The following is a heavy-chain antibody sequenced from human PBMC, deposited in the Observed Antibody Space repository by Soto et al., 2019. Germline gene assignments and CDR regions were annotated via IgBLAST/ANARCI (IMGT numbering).Heavy chain of an antibody. CDR1: GFTVSRSY. D-gene: IGHD3-10*01. V-gene: IGHV3-53*01. CDR3: ARDSPEYGTGSPLES. CDR2: IYSGGST. Sequence: PRASLRLSCAGSGFTVSRSYMHWVRQAPGKVLEWLSIIYSGGSTKYADSVKDRFTISRDTSKNTVYLHMDRLRAEDTAVYYCARDSPEYGTGSPLESWGQGTLVTVSS. J-gene: IGHJ4*02.